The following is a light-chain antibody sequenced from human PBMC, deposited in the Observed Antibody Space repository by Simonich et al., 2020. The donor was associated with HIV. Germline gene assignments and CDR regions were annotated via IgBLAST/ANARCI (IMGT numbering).Light chain of an antibody. Sequence: DIQMTQSPSSLSASVGDRVTITCRASQGISNSLAWYQQKPGKAPKLLLYAASRLESGVPSRFSGSGSGTDYTLTISSLQPEDFATYYCQQFNSYPTFGPGTKVDIK. CDR2: AAS. J-gene: IGKJ3*01. V-gene: IGKV1-NL1*01. CDR3: QQFNSYPT. CDR1: QGISNS.